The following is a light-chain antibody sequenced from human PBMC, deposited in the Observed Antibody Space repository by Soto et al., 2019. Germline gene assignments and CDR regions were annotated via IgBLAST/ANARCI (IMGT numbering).Light chain of an antibody. V-gene: IGKV3-11*01. J-gene: IGKJ5*01. CDR2: DAS. CDR1: QSVSSY. Sequence: EIVLTQSPATLSLSPGKRATLSCRASQSVSSYLAWYQQKPGQAPRLLIYDASNRATGIPARFSGSGSGTDFTPTINSLESEDFAVYYCQQRSSWPLTFGQGTRLEIK. CDR3: QQRSSWPLT.